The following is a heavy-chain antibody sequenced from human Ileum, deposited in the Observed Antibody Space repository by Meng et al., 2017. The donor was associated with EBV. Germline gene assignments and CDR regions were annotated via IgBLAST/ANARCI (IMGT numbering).Heavy chain of an antibody. CDR2: FYYSVTN. J-gene: IGHJ4*02. Sequence: QEQLPESGPGLVRPSWTLALTCTASAGSDSISKYYWCWSRPPPGKGLEWISYFYYSVTNNYNPSLESRVTISVDTSKNQFSLILRSVAASDTAVYYCARGWDTAMDSGWGQGTLVTVSS. CDR3: ARGWDTAMDSG. V-gene: IGHV4-61*01. D-gene: IGHD5-18*01. CDR1: AGSDSISKYY.